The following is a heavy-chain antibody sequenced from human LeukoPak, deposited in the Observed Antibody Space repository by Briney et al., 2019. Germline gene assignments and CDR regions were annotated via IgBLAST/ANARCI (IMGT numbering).Heavy chain of an antibody. V-gene: IGHV1-69*02. Sequence: SVKVSCKASGGTFSSYTISWVRQAPGQGLEWMGRIIPILGIANYAQKFQGRVTITADKSTSTAHMELSSLRSEDTAVYYCALRGSYYGYNWFDPWGQGTLVTVSS. J-gene: IGHJ5*02. D-gene: IGHD1-26*01. CDR2: IIPILGIA. CDR1: GGTFSSYT. CDR3: ALRGSYYGYNWFDP.